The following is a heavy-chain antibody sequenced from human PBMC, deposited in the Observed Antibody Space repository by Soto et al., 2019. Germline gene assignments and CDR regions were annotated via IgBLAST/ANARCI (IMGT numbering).Heavy chain of an antibody. CDR1: GASISNYY. V-gene: IGHV4-59*01. J-gene: IGHJ4*02. CDR3: ASYASGTYPLFEQ. Sequence: SETLSLTCTVSGASISNYYWNWIRQSPGKRLEWIGYVSNSGTSSYNPSLKSRVTISVDTSKNQLSLKLTSLTAADTAVYYCASYASGTYPLFEQWGRGTLDTVSS. D-gene: IGHD3-10*01. CDR2: VSNSGTS.